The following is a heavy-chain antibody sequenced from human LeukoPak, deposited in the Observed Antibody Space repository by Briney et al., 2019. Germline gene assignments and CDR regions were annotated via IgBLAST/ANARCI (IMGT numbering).Heavy chain of an antibody. V-gene: IGHV1-46*01. D-gene: IGHD3-3*01. CDR2: INPSGGST. CDR1: GYTFTSYY. Sequence: ASVKVSCKASGYTFTSYYMHWVRQAPGQGLEWMGIINPSGGSTSYAQKFQGRVTMTRDMSTSTVYMELSSLRSENTAVYYCARGGITIFGVVSNFDYWGQGTLVTVSS. J-gene: IGHJ4*02. CDR3: ARGGITIFGVVSNFDY.